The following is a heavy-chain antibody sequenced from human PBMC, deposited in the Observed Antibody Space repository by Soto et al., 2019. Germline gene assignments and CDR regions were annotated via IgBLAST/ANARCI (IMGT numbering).Heavy chain of an antibody. Sequence: QVQLVQSGAEVKKPGASVKVSCKASGYTFTSYAMHWVRQAPGQRLEWMGWINAGNGNTKYSQKFQGRVTITRDTSASTAYMELSSLRSEDTAVYYCARELEAAMVFDYWGQGTLVTVSS. CDR2: INAGNGNT. CDR3: ARELEAAMVFDY. CDR1: GYTFTSYA. V-gene: IGHV1-3*01. J-gene: IGHJ4*02. D-gene: IGHD5-18*01.